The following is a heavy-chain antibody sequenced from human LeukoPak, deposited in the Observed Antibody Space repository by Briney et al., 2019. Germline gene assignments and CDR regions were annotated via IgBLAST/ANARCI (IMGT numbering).Heavy chain of an antibody. V-gene: IGHV1-18*01. CDR3: ARAGQLRYFDWLLLAYPFDY. CDR2: ISAYNGNT. Sequence: ASVKVSCKASGYTFTSYGISWVRQAPGQGLEWMGWISAYNGNTNYAQKLQGRVTMTTDTSTSTAYMELRSLRSDDTAVYYCARAGQLRYFDWLLLAYPFDYWGQGTLVTVSS. D-gene: IGHD3-9*01. J-gene: IGHJ4*02. CDR1: GYTFTSYG.